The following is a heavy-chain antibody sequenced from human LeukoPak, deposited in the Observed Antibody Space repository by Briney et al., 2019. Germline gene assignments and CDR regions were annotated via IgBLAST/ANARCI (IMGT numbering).Heavy chain of an antibody. V-gene: IGHV1-2*02. CDR2: INPNSGGT. J-gene: IGHJ6*04. CDR3: ARVLLWFGELSHPDV. Sequence: ASVKVSCKASGYTFTSYGISWVRQAPGQGLEWMGWINPNSGGTNYAQKFQGRVTMTRDTSISTAYMELSRLRSDDTAVYYCARVLLWFGELSHPDVWGKGTTVTISS. CDR1: GYTFTSYG. D-gene: IGHD3-10*01.